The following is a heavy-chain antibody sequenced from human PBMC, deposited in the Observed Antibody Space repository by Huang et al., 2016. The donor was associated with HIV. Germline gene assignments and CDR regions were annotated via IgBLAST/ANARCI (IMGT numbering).Heavy chain of an antibody. V-gene: IGHV1-69*13. Sequence: QVQLVQSGAEVKTPGSSVKVSCKASGGTFSKYAISWVRQAPGQGLEWMGGSIPMLGTPNDARKFQGRVTITADDSTSTTYVEVSSLRSEDTALYYCARGQLGSYGDYDVLYWGQGTLVTVSS. CDR2: SIPMLGTP. D-gene: IGHD4-17*01. J-gene: IGHJ4*02. CDR3: ARGQLGSYGDYDVLY. CDR1: GGTFSKYA.